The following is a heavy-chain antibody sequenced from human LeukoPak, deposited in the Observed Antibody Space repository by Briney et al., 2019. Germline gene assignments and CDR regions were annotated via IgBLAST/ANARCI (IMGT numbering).Heavy chain of an antibody. D-gene: IGHD4-17*01. Sequence: GGSLRLSCAASGFTFSSHGMSGVRQAPGKGLEWVSTISGSGDNTYYADSVKGRFTISRDNSKNTLYLQMNSLRAEDTAVYYCAKENYGDSTGGRFQHWGQGTLVTVSS. CDR1: GFTFSSHG. CDR3: AKENYGDSTGGRFQH. V-gene: IGHV3-23*01. J-gene: IGHJ1*01. CDR2: ISGSGDNT.